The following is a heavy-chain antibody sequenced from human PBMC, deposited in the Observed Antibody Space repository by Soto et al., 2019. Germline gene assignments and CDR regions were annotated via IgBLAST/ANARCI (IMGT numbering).Heavy chain of an antibody. CDR3: ARGGYYGYFQH. CDR1: GGYISSGGNY. V-gene: IGHV4-31*03. CDR2: IYYTGHA. Sequence: PSETLSLTCSVSGGYISSGGNYWSWIRQHPGKGLEWIGFIYYTGHAKYNAAPKSRVTISVNTSKNQFSLKLSSVTAADTAVYYCARGGYYGYFQHWGQGTLVTVSS. J-gene: IGHJ1*01. D-gene: IGHD3-22*01.